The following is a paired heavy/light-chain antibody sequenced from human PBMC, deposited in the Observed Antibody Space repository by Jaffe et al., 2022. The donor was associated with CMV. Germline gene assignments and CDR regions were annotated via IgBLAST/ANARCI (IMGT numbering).Heavy chain of an antibody. Sequence: QVQLVESGGGVVQPGTSLRLSCVGSGSIFSNDDMHWVRQAPGKGLEWVALIRNDGSRKFHIESVKGRFTISRDNSKSTLYLQMNSLRVEDTAVYYCARFVSGYGLDWWGQGTLVTVSS. J-gene: IGHJ4*02. CDR3: ARFVSGYGLDW. D-gene: IGHD3-22*01. CDR2: IRNDGSRK. V-gene: IGHV3-33*08. CDR1: GSIFSNDD.
Light chain of an antibody. CDR1: LPISNY. V-gene: IGKV1-27*01. Sequence: DVQMTQSPSSLSASVGDRVTITCRASLPISNYLAWYQQKPGKVPQLLIYKASTLQSGVPSRFGGSGSGKDFTLTISSLQPEDIATYYCQNYISAPLTFGGGTKVEIK. CDR2: KAS. CDR3: QNYISAPLT. J-gene: IGKJ4*01.